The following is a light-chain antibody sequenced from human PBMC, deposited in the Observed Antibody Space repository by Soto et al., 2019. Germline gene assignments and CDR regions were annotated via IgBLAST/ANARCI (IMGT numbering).Light chain of an antibody. J-gene: IGKJ4*01. CDR3: QQRRDWPLT. CDR2: DTS. CDR1: QSLGCY. Sequence: EIVLTQSPATLSLSPGERATLSCRASQSLGCYLAWFQQKHGQAPTLLIYDTSNRASGIPDRFSGSGSGTDFTLTISSLDPEDVAVYYYQQRRDWPLTFGGGTKVEIK. V-gene: IGKV3-11*01.